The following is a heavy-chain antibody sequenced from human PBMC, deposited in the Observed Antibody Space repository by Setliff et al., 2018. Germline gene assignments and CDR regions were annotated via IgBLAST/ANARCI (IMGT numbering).Heavy chain of an antibody. V-gene: IGHV1-8*01. J-gene: IGHJ4*02. D-gene: IGHD6-19*01. Sequence: ASVKVSCKASGYRFNTHDINWVRQAPGQGLEWMGWMNPNNDDTGSAHKFQDRVTMTVDRAISTAYLELSGLTPDDTAVYFCARGRGFSGLESTVDFFEYWGPGTLVTVSS. CDR1: GYRFNTHD. CDR3: ARGRGFSGLESTVDFFEY. CDR2: MNPNNDDT.